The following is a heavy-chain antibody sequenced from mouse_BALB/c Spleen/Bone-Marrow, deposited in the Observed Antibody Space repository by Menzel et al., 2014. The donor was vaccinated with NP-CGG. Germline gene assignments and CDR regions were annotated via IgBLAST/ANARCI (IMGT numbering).Heavy chain of an antibody. CDR3: SRTYEYFDY. J-gene: IGHJ2*01. CDR2: IYPSDNYT. D-gene: IGHD2-3*01. V-gene: IGHV1-69*02. Sequence: QVQLQQSGAELVRPGASVKLSCKASGYTFTSYWINWVRQRPGQGLEWIGNIYPSDNYTNYNQKFKYKATLTVDKSSSTAYMQLSSPTSEDSAVYYCSRTYEYFDYWGQDTTLTVSS. CDR1: GYTFTSYW.